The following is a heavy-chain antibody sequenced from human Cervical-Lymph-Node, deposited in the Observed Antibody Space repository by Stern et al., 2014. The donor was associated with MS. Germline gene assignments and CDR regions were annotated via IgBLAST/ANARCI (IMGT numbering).Heavy chain of an antibody. CDR2: INWNSGNT. D-gene: IGHD3-22*01. Sequence: MQLVQSGGGLVPPGRSVRLSWAASGFTFDGYALHWVRQVAGKGLEWVSGINWNSGNTASAASVKGRFTISRDNAKNSLYLQMNSLRAEDTALYYCAKGSPDSSGGDYFDSWGQGAQVTVSS. V-gene: IGHV3-9*01. CDR3: AKGSPDSSGGDYFDS. CDR1: GFTFDGYA. J-gene: IGHJ4*01.